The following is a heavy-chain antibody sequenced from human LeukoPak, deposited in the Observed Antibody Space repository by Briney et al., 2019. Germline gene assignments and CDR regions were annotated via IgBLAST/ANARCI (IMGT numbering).Heavy chain of an antibody. CDR1: GGSISSGSYY. J-gene: IGHJ4*02. D-gene: IGHD5-12*01. Sequence: SETLSLTCTVSGGSISSGSYYWSWIRQPAGKGLEWIGRIYTSGSTNYNPSLKSRVTISVDTSKNQFSPKLSSVTAADTAVYYCARSGYSGYDCWGQGTLVTVSS. CDR3: ARSGYSGYDC. V-gene: IGHV4-61*02. CDR2: IYTSGST.